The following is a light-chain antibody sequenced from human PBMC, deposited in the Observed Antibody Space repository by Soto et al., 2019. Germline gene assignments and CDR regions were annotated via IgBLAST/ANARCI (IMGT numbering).Light chain of an antibody. CDR2: GAS. Sequence: EIVLTQSPGTLSLSPGERVTLSCRASQSVSSTKVAWYQQKPGQTPMLLMYGASRRATGISDRFSGSGSGTDFTLSISRLEPEDFAVYYCQQFGSSPLFTFGGGTKVEIK. CDR1: QSVSSTK. J-gene: IGKJ4*01. V-gene: IGKV3-20*01. CDR3: QQFGSSPLFT.